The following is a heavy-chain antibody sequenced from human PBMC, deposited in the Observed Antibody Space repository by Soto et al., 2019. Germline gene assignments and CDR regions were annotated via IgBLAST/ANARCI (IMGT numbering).Heavy chain of an antibody. CDR1: GFTFSSYA. CDR2: ISGSGGST. J-gene: IGHJ4*02. D-gene: IGHD3-22*01. V-gene: IGHV3-23*01. CDR3: AKDLGYYYDSSGYWSYFDY. Sequence: GGSLRLSCAASGFTFSSYAMSWVRQAPGKGLEWVSAISGSGGSTYYADSVKGRFTISRDNSKNTLYLQMNSLRAEDTAVYYCAKDLGYYYDSSGYWSYFDYWGQGTLVTVSS.